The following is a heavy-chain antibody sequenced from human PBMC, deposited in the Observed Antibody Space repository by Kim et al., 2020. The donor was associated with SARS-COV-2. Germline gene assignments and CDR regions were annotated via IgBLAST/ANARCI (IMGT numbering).Heavy chain of an antibody. CDR2: MNTNSGNT. Sequence: ASLKVSCKASGYTFTSYDINWVRQATGQGLEWMGWMNTNSGNTGYAQKFQGRVTMTRNTSISTAYMELSSLRSEDTAVYYCARETRAVGRSGDYWGQGTLVTVSS. D-gene: IGHD1-26*01. J-gene: IGHJ4*02. V-gene: IGHV1-8*01. CDR3: ARETRAVGRSGDY. CDR1: GYTFTSYD.